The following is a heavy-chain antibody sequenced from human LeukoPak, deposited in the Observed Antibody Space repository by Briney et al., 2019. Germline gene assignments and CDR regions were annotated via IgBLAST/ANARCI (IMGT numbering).Heavy chain of an antibody. D-gene: IGHD1-7*01. CDR1: RFTFSSYG. V-gene: IGHV3-30*03. CDR3: ARDHINWNSLFGY. CDR2: ISHDGSDK. J-gene: IGHJ4*02. Sequence: GGSLRLSCKVSRFTFSSYGMHWVRQAPGKGLEWVGLISHDGSDKYYADSVKGRFSISRDNDKNILYLQMNSLRGEDTAVCYCARDHINWNSLFGYWGQGTLVTVSS.